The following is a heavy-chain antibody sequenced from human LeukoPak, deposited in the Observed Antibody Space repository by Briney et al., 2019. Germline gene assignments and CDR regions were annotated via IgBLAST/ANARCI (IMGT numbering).Heavy chain of an antibody. J-gene: IGHJ4*02. CDR2: IHYSGST. D-gene: IGHD1-1*01. V-gene: IGHV4-59*12. CDR3: ARDIGTGTTPY. Sequence: SETLSLTCTVSGGSISSYYWSWIRQPPGKGLEWIGYIHYSGSTNYNPSLTSRVTISVDTTKNQFSLKLSSVTAADTAVYYCARDIGTGTTPYWGQGTLVTVSS. CDR1: GGSISSYY.